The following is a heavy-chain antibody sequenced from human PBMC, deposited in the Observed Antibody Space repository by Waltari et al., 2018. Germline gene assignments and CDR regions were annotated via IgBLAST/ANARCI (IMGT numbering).Heavy chain of an antibody. CDR1: GYSISSGYY. Sequence: QVQLQESGPGLVKPSETLSLTCAVSGYSISSGYYWGWIRQPPGKGLEWIGSIYHSGSTSYNPSLKSRVTISVDTSKNQFSLKLSSVTAADTAVYYCARLRVDYDILTGYYNWFDPWGQGTLVTVSS. CDR2: IYHSGST. J-gene: IGHJ5*02. D-gene: IGHD3-9*01. V-gene: IGHV4-38-2*01. CDR3: ARLRVDYDILTGYYNWFDP.